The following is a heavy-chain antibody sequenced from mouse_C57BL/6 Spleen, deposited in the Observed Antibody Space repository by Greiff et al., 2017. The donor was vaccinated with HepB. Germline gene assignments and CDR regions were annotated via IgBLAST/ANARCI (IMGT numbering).Heavy chain of an antibody. CDR2: FYPGSGSI. CDR1: GYTFTEYT. D-gene: IGHD1-1*01. CDR3: ARHEEGYGSSYAWFAY. V-gene: IGHV1-62-2*01. J-gene: IGHJ3*01. Sequence: QVQLKESGAELVKPGASVKLSCKASGYTFTEYTIHWVKQRSGQGLEWIGWFYPGSGSIKYNEKFKDKATLTADKSSSTVYMELSRLTSEDSAVYFCARHEEGYGSSYAWFAYWGQGTLVTVSA.